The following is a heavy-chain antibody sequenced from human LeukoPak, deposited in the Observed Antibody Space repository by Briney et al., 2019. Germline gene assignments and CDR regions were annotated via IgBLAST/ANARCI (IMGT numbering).Heavy chain of an antibody. D-gene: IGHD4-17*01. Sequence: GGSLRLSCAASGFTFSTYAMSWVRQAPGKGLEWVSVIFGGGSTYSADSVRGRFTISRDNSKNTLYLQMNNLRAEDTAVYYCARGEDYGDYFDYWGQGTLVTVSS. CDR3: ARGEDYGDYFDY. CDR2: IFGGGST. J-gene: IGHJ4*02. CDR1: GFTFSTYA. V-gene: IGHV3-53*01.